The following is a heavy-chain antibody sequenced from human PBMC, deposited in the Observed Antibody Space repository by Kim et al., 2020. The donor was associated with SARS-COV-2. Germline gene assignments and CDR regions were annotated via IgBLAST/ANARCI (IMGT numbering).Heavy chain of an antibody. J-gene: IGHJ6*02. CDR3: ARRRRRRYGMDV. V-gene: IGHV1-24*01. Sequence: IYAKKFQGRVTMTEDTSTDTAYMELSSLRSEDTAVYYCARRRRRRYGMDVWGQGTTVTVSS.